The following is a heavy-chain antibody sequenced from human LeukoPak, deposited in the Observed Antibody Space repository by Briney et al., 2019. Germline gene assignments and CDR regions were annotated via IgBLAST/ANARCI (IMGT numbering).Heavy chain of an antibody. J-gene: IGHJ6*03. D-gene: IGHD3-22*01. CDR3: ARETWYYYDSSGYNHHYYYYMDV. CDR1: GGTFSSYA. CDR2: IMPIFGTA. Sequence: SVKDSCKASGGTFSSYAISWVRQAPGQGLEWMGGIMPIFGTANYAQKFQGRVTITTDESTSTAYMELSSLRSEDTAVYYCARETWYYYDSSGYNHHYYYYMDVWGKGTTVTVSS. V-gene: IGHV1-69*05.